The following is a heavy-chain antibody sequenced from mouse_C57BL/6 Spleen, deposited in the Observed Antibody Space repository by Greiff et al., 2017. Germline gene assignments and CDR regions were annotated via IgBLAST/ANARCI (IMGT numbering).Heavy chain of an antibody. J-gene: IGHJ4*01. CDR2: ITDGGGST. CDR3: VRLDAMDY. V-gene: IGHV5-12*01. CDR1: GFTFSDYY. Sequence: EVKLEESGGGLVQPGGSLKLSCAASGFTFSDYYMYWVRQTPEKRLEWVAYITDGGGSTYYPDTVKGRFTISRDNAKNTLYLQMSRLKSEDTAMYYCVRLDAMDYWGQGTSVTVSS.